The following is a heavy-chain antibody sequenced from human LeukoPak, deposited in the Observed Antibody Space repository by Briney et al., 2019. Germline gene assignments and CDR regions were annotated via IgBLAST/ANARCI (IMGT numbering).Heavy chain of an antibody. CDR2: ISGSGGTT. Sequence: TGGSLRLSCVASGFTFSSYAMSWVRQTPAKGLEWVSSISGSGGTTYFANSGKGRFTISRDSYKNTLYRQMNSLRAEHTAVYYCAKVSVPCSGGSCYPLRDYFDYWGQGTLVTGSS. CDR1: GFTFSSYA. J-gene: IGHJ4*02. V-gene: IGHV3-23*01. CDR3: AKVSVPCSGGSCYPLRDYFDY. D-gene: IGHD2-15*01.